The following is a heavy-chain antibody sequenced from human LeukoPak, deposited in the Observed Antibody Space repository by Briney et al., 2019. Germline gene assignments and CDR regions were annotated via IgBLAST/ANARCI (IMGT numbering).Heavy chain of an antibody. J-gene: IGHJ4*02. V-gene: IGHV4-38-2*01. CDR1: GYSISSGYY. CDR2: IYHSGST. CDR3: ARTSYYYDSSGYSHFDY. Sequence: SETLSLTCAVSGYSISSGYYWGWIRQPPGKRLEWIGSIYHSGSTYYNPSLKSRVTISVDTSKNQFSLKLSSVTAADTAVYYCARTSYYYDSSGYSHFDYWGQGTLVTVSS. D-gene: IGHD3-22*01.